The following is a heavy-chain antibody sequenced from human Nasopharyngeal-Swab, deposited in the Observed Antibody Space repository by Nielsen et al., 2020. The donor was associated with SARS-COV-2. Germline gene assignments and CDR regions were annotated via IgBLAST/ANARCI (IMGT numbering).Heavy chain of an antibody. CDR3: ARDGGGSYYDSEYFQH. D-gene: IGHD1-26*01. CDR2: INPSGGNT. Sequence: WVRQAPGQGLEWMGIINPSGGNTSYAQKFQGRVTMTRDTSTSTVYMELSSLRSEDTAVYYCARDGGGSYYDSEYFQHWGQGTLVTVSS. V-gene: IGHV1-46*01. J-gene: IGHJ1*01.